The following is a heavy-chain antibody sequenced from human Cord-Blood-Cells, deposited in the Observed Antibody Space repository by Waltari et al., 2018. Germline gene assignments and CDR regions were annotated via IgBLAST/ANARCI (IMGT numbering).Heavy chain of an antibody. CDR3: ATSILSYSSSWYFDY. Sequence: QVQLVQSGAEVKKPGFSVKVSCTASGGTLSTYAISWARHAPGHGLEWMGGIIPIFGTANYAQKCQGRVTITADKSTSTAYMELSSLRSEDTAVYYCATSILSYSSSWYFDYWGQGTLVTVSS. J-gene: IGHJ4*02. CDR1: GGTLSTYA. V-gene: IGHV1-69*06. D-gene: IGHD6-13*01. CDR2: IIPIFGTA.